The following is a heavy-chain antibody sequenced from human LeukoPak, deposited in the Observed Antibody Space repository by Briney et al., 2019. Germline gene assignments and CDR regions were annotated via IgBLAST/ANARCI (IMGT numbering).Heavy chain of an antibody. D-gene: IGHD3-3*01. CDR3: AKDSAIDFWSGYYVNWFDP. J-gene: IGHJ5*02. CDR2: ISGSGGST. Sequence: GGSLRLSCAASGFTFSSYAMSWVRQAPGKGLEWVSAISGSGGSTYYADSVKGRFTISRDNSKNTLYLQMSSLRAEDTAVYYCAKDSAIDFWSGYYVNWFDPWGQGTLVTVSS. CDR1: GFTFSSYA. V-gene: IGHV3-23*01.